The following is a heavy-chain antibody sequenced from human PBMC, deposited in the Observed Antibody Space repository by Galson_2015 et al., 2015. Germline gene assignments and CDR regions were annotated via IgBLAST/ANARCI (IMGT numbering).Heavy chain of an antibody. Sequence: SLRLSCAASGFTFSSCAMHWVRQAPGKGLEWVAVISYDGSNKYYADSVKGRFTISRDNSKNTLYLQMNSLRAEDTAVYYCARDNQVAGTTFYYGMDVWGQGTTVTVSS. CDR1: GFTFSSCA. V-gene: IGHV3-30-3*01. CDR3: ARDNQVAGTTFYYGMDV. CDR2: ISYDGSNK. J-gene: IGHJ6*02. D-gene: IGHD6-19*01.